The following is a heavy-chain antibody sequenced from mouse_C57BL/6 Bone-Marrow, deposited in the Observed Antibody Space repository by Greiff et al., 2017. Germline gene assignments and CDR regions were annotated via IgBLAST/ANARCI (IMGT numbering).Heavy chain of an antibody. D-gene: IGHD1-1*01. V-gene: IGHV1-55*01. CDR3: ARTYYGSSFDV. Sequence: QVQLQQSGAELVKPGASVKMSCKASGYTFTSYWITWVKQMPGQGLEWIGDIYPGSGSTNYNEKFKSKATLTVDTSSSTAYMQLSSLTSEDSAVYYCARTYYGSSFDVWGTGTTVTVSS. CDR1: GYTFTSYW. J-gene: IGHJ1*03. CDR2: IYPGSGST.